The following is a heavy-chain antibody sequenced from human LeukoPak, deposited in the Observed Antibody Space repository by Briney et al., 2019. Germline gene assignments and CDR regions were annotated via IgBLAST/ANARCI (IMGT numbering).Heavy chain of an antibody. CDR2: ISSDGNNE. D-gene: IGHD5-18*01. CDR1: GFTFSSYW. CDR3: ARDRPDTAYYYMDV. V-gene: IGHV3-30*03. Sequence: GGSLRLSCAASGFTFSSYWMSWVRQAPGKGLEWVAVISSDGNNEFYSDSVKGRFTISRDNARNTVYLQMDTLRPEDTAVYYCARDRPDTAYYYMDVWGKGTTVTVSS. J-gene: IGHJ6*03.